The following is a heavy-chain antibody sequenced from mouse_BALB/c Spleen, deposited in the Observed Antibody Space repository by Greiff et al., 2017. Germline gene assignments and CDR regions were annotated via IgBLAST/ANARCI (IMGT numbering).Heavy chain of an antibody. CDR1: GFTFSSYT. V-gene: IGHV5-12-2*01. Sequence: DVMLVESGGGLVQPGGSLKLSCAASGFTFSSYTMSWVRQTPEKRLEWVAYISNGGGSTYYPDTVKGRFTISRDNAKNTMYLQMSSLKSEDTAMYYCERRSDGYYAMDYWGQGTTVTVSS. D-gene: IGHD2-3*01. J-gene: IGHJ4*01. CDR3: ERRSDGYYAMDY. CDR2: ISNGGGST.